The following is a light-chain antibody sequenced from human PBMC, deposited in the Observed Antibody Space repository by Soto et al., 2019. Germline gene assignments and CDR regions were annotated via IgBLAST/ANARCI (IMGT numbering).Light chain of an antibody. J-gene: IGKJ1*01. CDR2: GAS. CDR1: QSVGSN. CDR3: QQYNNWPPWT. Sequence: EIVMAQSPATLSVSRGEGATLSCRARQSVGSNLSWYQQKPGQAPRLLIYGASTRATGIPARFSGSGSGTEFTLIISSLQSEDFAVYYCQQYNNWPPWTFGQGTKV. V-gene: IGKV3-15*01.